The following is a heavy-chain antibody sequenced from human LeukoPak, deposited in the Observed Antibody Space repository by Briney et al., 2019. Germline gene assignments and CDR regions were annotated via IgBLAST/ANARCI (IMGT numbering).Heavy chain of an antibody. V-gene: IGHV4-31*02. D-gene: IGHD5-12*01. J-gene: IGHJ4*02. CDR2: IYYSGST. CDR1: GFTFSSYA. Sequence: LRLSCAASGFTFSSYAMSWIRQHPGKGLEWIGYIYYSGSTYYNPSLKSRVTISVDTSKNQFSLKLSSVTAADTAVYYCARGRKYSGYDALDYWGQGTLVTVSS. CDR3: ARGRKYSGYDALDY.